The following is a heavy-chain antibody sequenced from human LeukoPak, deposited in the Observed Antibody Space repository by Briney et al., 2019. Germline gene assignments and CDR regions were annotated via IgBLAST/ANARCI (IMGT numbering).Heavy chain of an antibody. V-gene: IGHV3-23*01. Sequence: PGGSLRLSCAASGFTFSSYAMSWVRQAPGKGLEWVSAIGGSGGRTYYADSVRGRFTISRDNSKNTVYVQMNSLRAEDTAVYFCVVVSYCAVDCYDYWGQGTLVTVSS. CDR1: GFTFSSYA. CDR2: IGGSGGRT. CDR3: VVVSYCAVDCYDY. D-gene: IGHD2-21*01. J-gene: IGHJ4*02.